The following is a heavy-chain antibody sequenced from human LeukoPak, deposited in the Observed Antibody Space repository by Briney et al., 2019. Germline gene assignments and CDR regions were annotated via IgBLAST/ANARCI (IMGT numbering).Heavy chain of an antibody. CDR2: ISYSGST. CDR3: ARDYGGGWYQIAY. V-gene: IGHV4-59*12. Sequence: PSETLSLTCTVSGGSISSYYWSWIRQPPGKGLEWIGYISYSGSTNYNLSLKSRLTISLDTSKRQFSLNLNSATVADTALYYCARDYGGGWYQIAYWGQGTLVTVSS. D-gene: IGHD6-13*01. CDR1: GGSISSYY. J-gene: IGHJ4*02.